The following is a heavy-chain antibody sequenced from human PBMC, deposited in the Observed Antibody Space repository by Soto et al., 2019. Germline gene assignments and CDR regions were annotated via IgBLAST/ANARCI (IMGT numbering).Heavy chain of an antibody. Sequence: QVQLQESGPGLVKPSQTLSLTCTVSGGSIPSGGSYWSWIRQHPGKGLEWIGYIYYSGSTYSNPSLKSRVTISVDTSKNQFSLKLSSVTAADTAVYYCARGRTSSPAPGDYWGQGTLVTVSS. CDR2: IYYSGST. CDR1: GGSIPSGGSY. J-gene: IGHJ4*02. D-gene: IGHD2-2*01. V-gene: IGHV4-31*03. CDR3: ARGRTSSPAPGDY.